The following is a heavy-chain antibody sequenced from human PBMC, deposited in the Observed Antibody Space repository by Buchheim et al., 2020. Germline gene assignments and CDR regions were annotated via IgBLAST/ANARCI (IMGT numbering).Heavy chain of an antibody. Sequence: QQQLQESGPGLVKPSGTLSLTCAVSGGSISSYYWSWIRQPPGKGLEWIGYIYYSGSTNYNPSLKSRVTISVDTSKNQFSLKLSSVTAADTAVYYCARHIVVVTATSPYFDYWGQGTL. J-gene: IGHJ4*02. V-gene: IGHV4-59*01. CDR3: ARHIVVVTATSPYFDY. CDR2: IYYSGST. CDR1: GGSISSYY. D-gene: IGHD2-21*02.